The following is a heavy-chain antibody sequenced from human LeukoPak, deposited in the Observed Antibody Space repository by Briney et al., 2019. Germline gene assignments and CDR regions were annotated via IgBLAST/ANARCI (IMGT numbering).Heavy chain of an antibody. CDR1: GFTFSSSG. D-gene: IGHD5-12*01. CDR3: AKETRGSYSDY. V-gene: IGHV3-30*02. CDR2: ISYDGSNR. Sequence: GGSLRLSCAASGFTFSSSGMHWVRQAPGKGLEWVAFISYDGSNRYYADSVKGRFTISRDNSKNTLYLQMNSLRAEDTAVYYCAKETRGSYSDYWGQGTLITVSS. J-gene: IGHJ4*02.